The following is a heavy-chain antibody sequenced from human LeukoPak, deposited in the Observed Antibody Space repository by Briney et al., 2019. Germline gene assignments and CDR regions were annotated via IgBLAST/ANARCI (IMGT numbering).Heavy chain of an antibody. J-gene: IGHJ3*02. V-gene: IGHV4-59*12. D-gene: IGHD3-10*01. CDR3: ARGFEGSGGADAFDI. Sequence: GSLRLSCAASGFTFSSYWMSWVRQPPGKALEWIGNIFYSGSTYYSPSLKSRVTISLDTSRNQFSLKLNSVTAADTAVYYCARGFEGSGGADAFDIWGQGTMVTVSS. CDR1: GFTFSSYW. CDR2: IFYSGST.